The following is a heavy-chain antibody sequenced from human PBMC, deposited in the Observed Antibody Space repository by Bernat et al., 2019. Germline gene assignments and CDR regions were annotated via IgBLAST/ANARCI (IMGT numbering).Heavy chain of an antibody. V-gene: IGHV3-33*01. J-gene: IGHJ4*02. CDR2: IWYDGSNK. CDR3: ARDRGEGLRPRGLFDY. CDR1: GFTFSSYG. D-gene: IGHD3-10*01. Sequence: QVQLVESGGGVVQPGRSLRLSCAASGFTFSSYGMHWVRQAPGKGLEWVAVIWYDGSNKYYADSVKGRFTISRDNSKNTLYLQMNSLRAEDTAVYYCARDRGEGLRPRGLFDYWGQGTLVTVSS.